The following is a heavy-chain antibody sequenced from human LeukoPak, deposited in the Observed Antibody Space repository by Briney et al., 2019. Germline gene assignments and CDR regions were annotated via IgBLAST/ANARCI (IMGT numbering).Heavy chain of an antibody. CDR3: ARAPGGLVVPAAPFDY. CDR1: GGTFSSYA. Sequence: SVKVSCKASGGTFSSYAISWVRQAPGQGLEWMGGIIPIFGTANYAQKFQGRVTITADESTSTAYMELSSLRSEDTAVYYCARAPGGLVVPAAPFDYWGQGTLVTVSS. J-gene: IGHJ4*02. V-gene: IGHV1-69*13. CDR2: IIPIFGTA. D-gene: IGHD2-2*01.